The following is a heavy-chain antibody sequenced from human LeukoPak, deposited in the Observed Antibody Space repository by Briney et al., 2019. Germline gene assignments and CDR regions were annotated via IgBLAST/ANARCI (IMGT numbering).Heavy chain of an antibody. CDR1: GGTFSSYA. V-gene: IGHV1-18*01. D-gene: IGHD6-19*01. J-gene: IGHJ4*02. CDR3: ARDVPSSGSEIDY. Sequence: ASVKVSCKASGGTFSSYAISWVRRAPGQGLEWMGWISAYNGNTNYAQKLQGRVTMTTDTSTSTAYMELRSLRSDDTAVYYCARDVPSSGSEIDYWGQGTLVTVSS. CDR2: ISAYNGNT.